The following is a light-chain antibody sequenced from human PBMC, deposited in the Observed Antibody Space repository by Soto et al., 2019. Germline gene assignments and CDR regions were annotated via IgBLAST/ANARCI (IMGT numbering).Light chain of an antibody. CDR2: GAS. CDR3: QQYANSPT. V-gene: IGKV3-20*01. J-gene: IGKJ4*01. Sequence: EIVLTQSPGTLSLSPGERATLSCRASQSVSSSSLAWYQQKPGQAPRLLIYGASSRATGIPDRFSGSGSGTDFTLTISRLEPEDFAVYYCQQYANSPTFGGGTKVEI. CDR1: QSVSSSS.